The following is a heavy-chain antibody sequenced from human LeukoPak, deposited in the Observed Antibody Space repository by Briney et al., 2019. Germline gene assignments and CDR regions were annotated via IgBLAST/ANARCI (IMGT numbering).Heavy chain of an antibody. CDR1: GFTFSSYA. D-gene: IGHD2-15*01. V-gene: IGHV3-23*01. CDR3: AKRYCTGGSCCPDY. Sequence: PGGSLRLSCAASGFTFSSYAMSWVRQAPGKGLEWVSGISDIETWYADSVKGRFTISRANSKNTLYLQMNSLRAEDTAVYYCAKRYCTGGSCCPDYWGQGTLVTVSS. J-gene: IGHJ4*02. CDR2: ISDIET.